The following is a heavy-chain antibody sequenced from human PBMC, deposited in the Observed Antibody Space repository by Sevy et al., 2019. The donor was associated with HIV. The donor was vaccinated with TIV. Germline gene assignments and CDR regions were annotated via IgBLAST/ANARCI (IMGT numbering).Heavy chain of an antibody. D-gene: IGHD4-17*01. CDR1: GFSLSTSGVG. J-gene: IGHJ1*01. CDR2: IYWDDNK. Sequence: SGPTLVNPTQTLTLTCTFSGFSLSTSGVGVGWIRQPPGKALEWLALIYWDDNKRYSPSLKSRITITKDTSKNQEVLTMTNMDPVDTATYYCARADYDDYVGYFQHWGQGTLVTVSS. V-gene: IGHV2-5*02. CDR3: ARADYDDYVGYFQH.